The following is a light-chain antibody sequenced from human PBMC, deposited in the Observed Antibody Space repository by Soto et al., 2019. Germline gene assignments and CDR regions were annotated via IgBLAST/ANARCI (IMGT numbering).Light chain of an antibody. Sequence: DIPLTQSPPTLSGWVPGRVRMXRRASQTISSWLAWYQQKPGKAPKLLIYAASSLQSGVPSRFSGSGSGTDFTLTISSLQPEDFATYYCQQSYSTPITFGQGTRLEIK. J-gene: IGKJ5*01. CDR2: AAS. V-gene: IGKV1-39*01. CDR3: QQSYSTPIT. CDR1: QTISSW.